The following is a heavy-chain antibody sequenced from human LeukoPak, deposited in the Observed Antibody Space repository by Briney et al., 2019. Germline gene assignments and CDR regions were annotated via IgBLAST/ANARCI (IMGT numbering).Heavy chain of an antibody. CDR1: GFTFSSYW. J-gene: IGHJ5*02. V-gene: IGHV3-7*01. D-gene: IGHD1-26*01. CDR3: ARPRVGATGWFDP. CDR2: IKQDGSEK. Sequence: GSLRLSCAASGFTFSSYWMSWVRQAPGKGLEWVANIKQDGSEKYYVDSVKGRFTISRDNAKNSLYLQMNSLRAEDTAVYYCARPRVGATGWFDPWGQGTLVTVSS.